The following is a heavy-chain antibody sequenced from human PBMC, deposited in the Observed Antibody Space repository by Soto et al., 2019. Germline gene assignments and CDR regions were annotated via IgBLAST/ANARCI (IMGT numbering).Heavy chain of an antibody. Sequence: TSETLSLTCTVSGGSISSGGYYWSWIRQHPGKGLEWIGYIYYSGSTYYNPSLKSRVTISVDTSKNQFSLKLSSVTAADTAVYYCARVITVNYDFWSGWRPPYYYYYGMDVWGQVTTVTVSS. CDR1: GGSISSGGYY. V-gene: IGHV4-31*03. J-gene: IGHJ6*02. CDR3: ARVITVNYDFWSGWRPPYYYYYGMDV. D-gene: IGHD3-3*01. CDR2: IYYSGST.